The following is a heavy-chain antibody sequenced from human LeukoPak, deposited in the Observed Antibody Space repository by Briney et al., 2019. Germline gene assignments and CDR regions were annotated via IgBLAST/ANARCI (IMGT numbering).Heavy chain of an antibody. J-gene: IGHJ4*02. Sequence: GASVKVSCKASGCTFTGYYMHWVRQAPGQGLEWMGRINPNSGGTNYAQKFQGRVTMTRDTSISTAYMELSRLRSDDTAVYYCARDPPRVTTWQNVDYWGQGTLVTVSS. CDR1: GCTFTGYY. V-gene: IGHV1-2*06. D-gene: IGHD4-17*01. CDR3: ARDPPRVTTWQNVDY. CDR2: INPNSGGT.